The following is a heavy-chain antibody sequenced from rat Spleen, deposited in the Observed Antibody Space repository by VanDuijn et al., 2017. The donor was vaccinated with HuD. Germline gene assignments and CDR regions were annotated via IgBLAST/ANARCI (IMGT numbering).Heavy chain of an antibody. Sequence: EVQLVESGGGLVQPGRSLKLSCSASGFTFSDFGMHWIRQAPTKGLEWVATINFDGSSTYYRDSVRGRFSISRDNAKSILYLQMDSLRSEETATYYCARCFDLWGQGVMVTVSS. CDR3: ARCFDL. CDR2: INFDGSST. CDR1: GFTFSDFG. J-gene: IGHJ2*01. V-gene: IGHV5-29*01.